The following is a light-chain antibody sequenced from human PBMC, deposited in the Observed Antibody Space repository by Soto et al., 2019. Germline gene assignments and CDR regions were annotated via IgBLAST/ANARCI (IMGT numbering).Light chain of an antibody. CDR1: QSVSSSY. CDR2: GAS. J-gene: IGKJ1*01. Sequence: EIVLTQSPGTLSLSPGERATLSCRASQSVSSSYLAWYQQKPGQAPRLLIYGASSRATGIPDRFSGSGSGKDFTLTIIRLVPEDFAVYYCQQYGSSPQTFGQGTKVDIK. CDR3: QQYGSSPQT. V-gene: IGKV3-20*01.